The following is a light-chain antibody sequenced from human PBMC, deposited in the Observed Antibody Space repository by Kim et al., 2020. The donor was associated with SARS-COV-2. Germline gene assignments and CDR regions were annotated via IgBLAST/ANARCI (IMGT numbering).Light chain of an antibody. CDR2: QDR. J-gene: IGLJ2*01. Sequence: SVSPGQTASITCSGDKLGDKYACWYQQKPGQSPMLVIYQDRKRPSGIPERFFGCNSGNTATLTISGTQAMDEADYYCQAWDSSTVVFGGGTQLTVL. V-gene: IGLV3-1*01. CDR1: KLGDKY. CDR3: QAWDSSTVV.